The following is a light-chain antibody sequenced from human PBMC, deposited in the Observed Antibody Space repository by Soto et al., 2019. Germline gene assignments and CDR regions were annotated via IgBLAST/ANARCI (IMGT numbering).Light chain of an antibody. Sequence: DIQLPQSPSSLSASVGDRITIPCQARQDMGNYLNWYQQKSGKAPKLLIYDAFTLESGVPSRFSGSGSGTDFTFTISSLQPEDFATYYCQQYDNVPITFGQGTRLE. CDR2: DAF. CDR1: QDMGNY. V-gene: IGKV1-33*01. J-gene: IGKJ5*01. CDR3: QQYDNVPIT.